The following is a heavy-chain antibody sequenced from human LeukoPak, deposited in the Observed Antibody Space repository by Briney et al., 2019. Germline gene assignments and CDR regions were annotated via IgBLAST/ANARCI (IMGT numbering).Heavy chain of an antibody. CDR1: GYTFSAYD. J-gene: IGHJ4*02. D-gene: IGHD3-22*01. CDR3: ARLSETPAYYYSSGYYFLRY. V-gene: IGHV1-8*01. Sequence: GASVKVSCKASGYTFSAYDINWVRQATGQGLEWMGWMNPDTGNTGYAQKSQGRVTMTRDTSIGTAYMELNNLRSEDTAVYFCARLSETPAYYYSSGYYFLRYWGQGTLLVVSS. CDR2: MNPDTGNT.